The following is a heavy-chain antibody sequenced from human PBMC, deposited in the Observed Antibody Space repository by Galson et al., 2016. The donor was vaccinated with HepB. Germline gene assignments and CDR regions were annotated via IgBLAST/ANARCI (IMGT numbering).Heavy chain of an antibody. V-gene: IGHV3-7*04. D-gene: IGHD5-24*01. CDR2: IGQDESHK. J-gene: IGHJ4*02. CDR1: GFSFSNSW. CDR3: ARDRGWQQFDF. Sequence: SLRLSCAASGFSFSNSWMTWVRQTPGRALERVANIGQDESHKYYVASVRGRFTISRDNAKNSLYLQMNTLRAEDTAVYYCARDRGWQQFDFWGQGTPVTVSS.